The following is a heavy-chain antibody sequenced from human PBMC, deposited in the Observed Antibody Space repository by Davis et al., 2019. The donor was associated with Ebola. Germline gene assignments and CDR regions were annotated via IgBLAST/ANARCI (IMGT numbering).Heavy chain of an antibody. V-gene: IGHV1-3*01. Sequence: ASVKVSCKASGYTFTSYAMHWVRQAPGQRLEWMGWINAGNGNTKYSQKFQGRVTMTRNTSISTAYMELSSLRSEDTAVYYCARGVHSGYASFYYYYYGMDVWGQGTTVTVSS. J-gene: IGHJ6*02. CDR3: ARGVHSGYASFYYYYYGMDV. CDR1: GYTFTSYA. D-gene: IGHD5-12*01. CDR2: INAGNGNT.